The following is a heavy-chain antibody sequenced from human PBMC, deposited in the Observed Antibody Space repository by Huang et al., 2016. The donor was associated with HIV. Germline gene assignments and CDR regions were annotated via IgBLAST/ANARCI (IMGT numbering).Heavy chain of an antibody. Sequence: QVQLVESGGGVVQHGRSLRLSCAAFGFTFNKFDMNWVRQAPGKGLEWVAIISYDGSSKYHAYSLKGRFPISRDNSKNTVDLQMNSLRVEDTAVYYCAKDGRGSGTYYDYFEYWGQGTLVTVSS. V-gene: IGHV3-30*18. CDR3: AKDGRGSGTYYDYFEY. J-gene: IGHJ4*02. CDR2: ISYDGSSK. CDR1: GFTFNKFD. D-gene: IGHD1-26*01.